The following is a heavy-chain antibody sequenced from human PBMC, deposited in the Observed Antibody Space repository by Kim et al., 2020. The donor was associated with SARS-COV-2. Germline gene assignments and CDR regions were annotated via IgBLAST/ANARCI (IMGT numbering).Heavy chain of an antibody. CDR3: ARNLVGDTDLGA. CDR1: GFSFNNLV. V-gene: IGHV3-30*03. J-gene: IGHJ5*02. D-gene: IGHD1-26*01. Sequence: GGSLRLSCAASGFSFNNLVMHWVRQAPGKGLEWVALISYEGSTKKYTDSVKGRFTVSRDNSKNTLFLQMNSLRPEDTAVYYCARNLVGDTDLGAWGQGTLVTVSS. CDR2: ISYEGSTK.